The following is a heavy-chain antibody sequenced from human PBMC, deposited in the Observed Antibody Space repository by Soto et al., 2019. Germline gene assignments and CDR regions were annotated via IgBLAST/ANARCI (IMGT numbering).Heavy chain of an antibody. CDR3: TTRVDIVVVPAALIDY. Sequence: GGSLRLSCAASGFTFSNAWMNWVRQAPWKGLEWVGRIKSKTDGGTTDYAAPVKGRFTISRDDSKNTLYLQMNSLKTEDTAVYYCTTRVDIVVVPAALIDYWGKGTLVTVSS. CDR2: IKSKTDGGTT. D-gene: IGHD2-2*03. CDR1: GFTFSNAW. V-gene: IGHV3-15*07. J-gene: IGHJ4*02.